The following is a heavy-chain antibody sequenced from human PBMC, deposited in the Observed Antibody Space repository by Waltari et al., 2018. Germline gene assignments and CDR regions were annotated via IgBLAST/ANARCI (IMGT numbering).Heavy chain of an antibody. CDR3: ANPSLSGYEAPYYFDY. Sequence: QVQLVESGGGVVQPGGSLRLSCAASGFTFSSYGMHWVRQAPGKGLEWVAFIRYDGSNKYYADSVKGRFTISRDNSKNTLYLQMNSLRAEDTAVYYCANPSLSGYEAPYYFDYWGQGTLVTVSS. CDR1: GFTFSSYG. D-gene: IGHD5-12*01. CDR2: IRYDGSNK. J-gene: IGHJ4*02. V-gene: IGHV3-30*02.